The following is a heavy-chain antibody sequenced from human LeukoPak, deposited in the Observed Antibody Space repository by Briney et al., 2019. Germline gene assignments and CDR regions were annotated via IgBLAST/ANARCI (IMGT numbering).Heavy chain of an antibody. CDR1: GCTFSSYA. Sequence: PGGSLRLSCAASGCTFSSYAMSWVRQAPGKGLEGVSAISGSGGSTYYADSVKGRFTLSRDNAKNTVYLQMKSRRSDDTAVYYCAKLFGVVIGRSDWGQGTLVTVSS. CDR3: AKLFGVVIGRSD. V-gene: IGHV3-23*01. CDR2: ISGSGGST. D-gene: IGHD3-3*01. J-gene: IGHJ4*02.